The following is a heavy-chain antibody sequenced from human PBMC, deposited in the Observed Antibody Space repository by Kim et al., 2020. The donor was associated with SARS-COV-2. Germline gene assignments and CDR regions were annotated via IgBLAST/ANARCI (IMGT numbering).Heavy chain of an antibody. V-gene: IGHV3-30*04. CDR1: GFTFSSYA. Sequence: GGSLRLSCAASGFTFSSYAMHWVRQAPGKGLEWVAVISYDGSNKYYADSVKVRFTISRDNSKNTLYLQMNSLRAEDTAVYYCARVKGGSYFNAFDIWGQGTMVTVSS. CDR2: ISYDGSNK. D-gene: IGHD1-26*01. CDR3: ARVKGGSYFNAFDI. J-gene: IGHJ3*02.